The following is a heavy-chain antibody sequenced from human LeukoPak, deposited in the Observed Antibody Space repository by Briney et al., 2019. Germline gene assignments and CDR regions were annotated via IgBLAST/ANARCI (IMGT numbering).Heavy chain of an antibody. CDR1: GFTFSGSA. CDR2: IRSKANSYAP. J-gene: IGHJ4*02. Sequence: GGSLRLSCAASGFTFSGSAMHWVGQASGKGLEWVGRIRSKANSYAPAYAASVKGRFTISRDDSKNTAYLQMNSLKTEDTAVYYCTRPGIAAAGIRDYWGQGTLVTVSS. D-gene: IGHD6-13*01. V-gene: IGHV3-73*01. CDR3: TRPGIAAAGIRDY.